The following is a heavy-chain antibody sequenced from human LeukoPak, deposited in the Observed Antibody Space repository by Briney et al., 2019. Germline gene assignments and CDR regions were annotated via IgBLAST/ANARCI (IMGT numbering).Heavy chain of an antibody. CDR3: VRHSRVVAFDY. J-gene: IGHJ4*02. CDR1: GASIRSYY. V-gene: IGHV4-59*08. D-gene: IGHD2-15*01. Sequence: SETLSLTCTVSGASIRSYYWSWIRQPPGKGLECIGYIYYTGSTNYNYNPSLKSRVTISEDTSKNQVSLELSSVTAADTAVYYCVRHSRVVAFDYWGQGNLVTVSS. CDR2: IYYTGSTNY.